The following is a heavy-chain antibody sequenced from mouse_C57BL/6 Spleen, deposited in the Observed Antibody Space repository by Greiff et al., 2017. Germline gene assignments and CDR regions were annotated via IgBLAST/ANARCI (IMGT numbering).Heavy chain of an antibody. V-gene: IGHV7-1*01. CDR3: ARDARLRSGSFDV. CDR1: GFTFSDFY. D-gene: IGHD1-1*01. Sequence: EVKLVDSGGGLVQSGRSLRLSCATSGFTFSDFYMEWVRQAPGKGLEWIAASRNKANDYTTEYSASVKGRFIVSRDTSQSILYLQMNALRAEDTAIYYCARDARLRSGSFDVWGTGTTVTVSS. J-gene: IGHJ1*03. CDR2: SRNKANDYTT.